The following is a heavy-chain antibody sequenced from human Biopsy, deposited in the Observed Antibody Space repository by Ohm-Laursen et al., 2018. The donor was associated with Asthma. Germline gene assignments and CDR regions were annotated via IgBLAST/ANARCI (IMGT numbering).Heavy chain of an antibody. CDR2: IHYSGST. V-gene: IGHV4-59*07. D-gene: IGHD2-15*01. J-gene: IGHJ4*02. CDR3: AGFCSGGNCPDH. Sequence: SDTLSLTCTVSGVSIRSYYWTWIRQPPGKGLEWIGNIHYSGSTYSNPSLMSRVTISVDTSKKQISLRLSSVIAADTAVYYCAGFCSGGNCPDHWGQGTLVTVSS. CDR1: GVSIRSYY.